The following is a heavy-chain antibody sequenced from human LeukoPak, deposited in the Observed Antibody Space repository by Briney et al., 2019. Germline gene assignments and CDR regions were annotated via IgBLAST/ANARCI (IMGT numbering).Heavy chain of an antibody. Sequence: PGGSLRLSCAASGFTFSSYAMHWVRQAPGKGLEWVAVISYDGSNKYYADSVKGRFTISGDNSKNTLYLQMNSLRAEDTAVYYCARDSALVVPAALDYWGQGTLVTVSS. CDR2: ISYDGSNK. J-gene: IGHJ4*02. CDR1: GFTFSSYA. CDR3: ARDSALVVPAALDY. D-gene: IGHD2-2*01. V-gene: IGHV3-30-3*01.